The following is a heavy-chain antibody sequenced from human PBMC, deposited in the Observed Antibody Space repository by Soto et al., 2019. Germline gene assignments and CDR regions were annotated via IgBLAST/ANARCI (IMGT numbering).Heavy chain of an antibody. CDR3: ARRSSSSLGSLFDP. D-gene: IGHD6-6*01. CDR2: MYYTGNK. V-gene: IGHV4-34*01. CDR1: GGSFSTYY. Sequence: SETLSLTCAVYGGSFSTYYWDWIRQPPGKGLEWIGAMYYTGNKNYNPSLESRVTMSVDTSKNQFSLKLSSVTPTDTAVYYCARRSSSSLGSLFDPWGRGILVTVSS. J-gene: IGHJ5*02.